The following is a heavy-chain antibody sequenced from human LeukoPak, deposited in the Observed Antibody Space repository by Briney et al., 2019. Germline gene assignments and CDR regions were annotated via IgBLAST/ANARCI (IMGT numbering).Heavy chain of an antibody. CDR2: ISYDGSDE. J-gene: IGHJ4*02. V-gene: IGHV3-30*03. D-gene: IGHD2-15*01. CDR1: GFTFSRYC. Sequence: GGSLTLSCAASGFTFSRYCMHWVRQAPGKGLEWVAVISYDGSDEYYAASVKGRFTISRDNSKNMLSLQMNSLTPEPTALYFCERGYSYFDYWGQGTLVTVSS. CDR3: ERGYSYFDY.